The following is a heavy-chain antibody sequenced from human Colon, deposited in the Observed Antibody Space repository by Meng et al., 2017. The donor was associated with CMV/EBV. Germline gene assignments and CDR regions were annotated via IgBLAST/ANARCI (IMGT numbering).Heavy chain of an antibody. CDR3: ARENSTSTGGFDF. Sequence: LRLSCTVSGGSINSGDYYWAWIRQSPGKGLEWIGYIHHSGNTFYNPSLKSRATISVDMPNKHFSLNLRSVTAADTAVYYCARENSTSTGGFDFWGQGTLVTVSS. D-gene: IGHD2-2*01. J-gene: IGHJ4*02. CDR1: GGSINSGDYY. V-gene: IGHV4-30-4*08. CDR2: IHHSGNT.